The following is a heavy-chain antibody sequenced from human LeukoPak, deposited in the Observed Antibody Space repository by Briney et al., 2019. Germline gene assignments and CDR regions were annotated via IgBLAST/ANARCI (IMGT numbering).Heavy chain of an antibody. V-gene: IGHV3-23*01. CDR3: AKGPGYCGGDCYPYFQH. D-gene: IGHD2-21*02. Sequence: GGTLRLSCAASGFRFNSYGMTWVRLAPGKGLEWVSAISGSGGSTYYADSVKGRFTISRDNSKNTLYLQMNSLRAEDTAVYYCAKGPGYCGGDCYPYFQHWGQGTLVTVSS. CDR1: GFRFNSYG. J-gene: IGHJ1*01. CDR2: ISGSGGST.